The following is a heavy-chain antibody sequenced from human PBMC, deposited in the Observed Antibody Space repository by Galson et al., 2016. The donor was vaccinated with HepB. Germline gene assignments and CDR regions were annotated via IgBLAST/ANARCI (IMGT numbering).Heavy chain of an antibody. J-gene: IGHJ4*02. Sequence: SVKVSCKASGGTFSSFAINWVRQAPGQGLEWMGGIIPMFGTPDYAQQFRGRVTVTADDSTSTAYMELSSLRSQDTAVYYCASHTRGQYDSGRYEFNYWGQGTLVTVSS. V-gene: IGHV1-69*13. CDR2: IIPMFGTP. CDR3: ASHTRGQYDSGRYEFNY. D-gene: IGHD3-10*01. CDR1: GGTFSSFA.